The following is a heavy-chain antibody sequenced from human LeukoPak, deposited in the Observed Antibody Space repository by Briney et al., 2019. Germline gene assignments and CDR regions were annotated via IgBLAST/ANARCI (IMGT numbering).Heavy chain of an antibody. CDR3: AKDRVPNYYYDSSGYYYFDY. CDR2: ISGSGGST. J-gene: IGHJ4*02. D-gene: IGHD3-22*01. V-gene: IGHV3-23*01. Sequence: TVGSLRLSCAASGFTFSSYAMSWVRQAPEKRLEWVSAISGSGGSTYYADSVKGRFTISRDNSKNTLYLQMNSLRAEDTAVYYCAKDRVPNYYYDSSGYYYFDYWGQGTLVTVSS. CDR1: GFTFSSYA.